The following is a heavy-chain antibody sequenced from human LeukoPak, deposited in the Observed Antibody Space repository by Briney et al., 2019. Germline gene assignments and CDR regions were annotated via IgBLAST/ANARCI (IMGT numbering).Heavy chain of an antibody. J-gene: IGHJ1*01. CDR2: INTNTGNP. D-gene: IGHD6-13*01. Sequence: ASVKVSCKASGYTFTSYAMNWVRQAPGQGLEWMGWINTNTGNPTYAQGFTGRFVFSLDTSVSTAYLRISSLKAEDTAVYYRARVVAAAFEYFQHWGQGTLVTVSS. CDR1: GYTFTSYA. CDR3: ARVVAAAFEYFQH. V-gene: IGHV7-4-1*02.